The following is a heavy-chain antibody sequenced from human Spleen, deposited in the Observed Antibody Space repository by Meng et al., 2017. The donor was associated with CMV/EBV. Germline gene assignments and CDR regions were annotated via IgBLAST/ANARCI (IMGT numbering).Heavy chain of an antibody. D-gene: IGHD3-3*01. V-gene: IGHV3-21*01. CDR2: ISSSSSYI. CDR1: GFTFTSYG. J-gene: IGHJ4*02. Sequence: GESLKISCVGSGFTFTSYGMYWVRQAPGKGLEWVSSISSSSSYIYYADSVKGRFTISRDNAKNSLYLQMNSLRAEDTAVYYCARDRYDFWSGYPEDYWGQGTLVTVSS. CDR3: ARDRYDFWSGYPEDY.